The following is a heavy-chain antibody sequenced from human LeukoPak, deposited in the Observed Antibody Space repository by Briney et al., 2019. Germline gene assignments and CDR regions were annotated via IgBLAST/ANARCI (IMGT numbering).Heavy chain of an antibody. CDR3: TRQYSGGMDV. Sequence: SQTLSLTCAISGDSVSSKSAAWNWIRQSPSRGLEWLGRTYYRSRWFNGYAVSVKGRITISPDTSKNQFSLQLNSVTPEGTAVYYCTRQYSGGMDVWGQGTTVTVSS. D-gene: IGHD5-12*01. CDR1: GDSVSSKSAA. V-gene: IGHV6-1*01. CDR2: TYYRSRWFN. J-gene: IGHJ6*02.